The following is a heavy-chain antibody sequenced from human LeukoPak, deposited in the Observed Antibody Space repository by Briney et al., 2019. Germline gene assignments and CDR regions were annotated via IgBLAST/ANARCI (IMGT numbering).Heavy chain of an antibody. J-gene: IGHJ4*02. CDR1: GFTLSSYA. CDR3: AKIGLNGVAPIFDY. CDR2: ISGSGGGT. D-gene: IGHD3-10*01. V-gene: IGHV3-23*01. Sequence: GRSLRLSCAVSGFTLSSYATSWVRHPPRKGLEWVSAISGSGGGTYYADSVKGRFTISRDHSKNTLYLQMNSLRAEDTAVYYCAKIGLNGVAPIFDYWGQGTLVTVSS.